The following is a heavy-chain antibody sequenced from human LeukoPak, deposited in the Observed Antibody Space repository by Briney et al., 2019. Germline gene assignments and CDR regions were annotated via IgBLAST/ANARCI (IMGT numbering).Heavy chain of an antibody. D-gene: IGHD5-24*01. CDR2: IFIIFGTA. CDR1: GGTFSGYA. V-gene: IGHV1-69*05. J-gene: IGHJ5*02. Sequence: GASVKVSSEASGGTFSGYAISGGREAPGQGLEWIGGIFIIFGTANYAQKFQGRVTITTDESTSTAYMERSSLRSEDTAVYCCASLNYGSGPVNWFDPWGQGTLVTVFS. CDR3: ASLNYGSGPVNWFDP.